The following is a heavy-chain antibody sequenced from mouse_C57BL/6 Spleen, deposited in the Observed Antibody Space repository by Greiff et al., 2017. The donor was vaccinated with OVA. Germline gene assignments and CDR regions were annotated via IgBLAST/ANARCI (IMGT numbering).Heavy chain of an antibody. CDR1: GYTFTSYW. Sequence: QVQLQQPGAELVRPGTSVKLSCKASGYTFTSYWMHWVKQRPGQGLEWIGVIDPSDSYTNYNQKFKGKATLTVDTSSSTAYMQLSSLTSEDSAVYYCARGDLKLPGAMDYWGQGTSVTVSS. V-gene: IGHV1-59*01. CDR2: IDPSDSYT. J-gene: IGHJ4*01. CDR3: ARGDLKLPGAMDY. D-gene: IGHD1-1*01.